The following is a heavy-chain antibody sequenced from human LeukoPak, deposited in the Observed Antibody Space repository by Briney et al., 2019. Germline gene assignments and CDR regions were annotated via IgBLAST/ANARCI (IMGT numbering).Heavy chain of an antibody. J-gene: IGHJ4*02. V-gene: IGHV3-66*01. Sequence: ETLSLTCSVSGGSIRSSSYYWGWIRQPPGKGLEWVSVIYSGGSTYYADSVKGRFTISRDNSKNTLYLQMKSLRAEDTAVYYCARERNLEIAVAGTIFNYWGQGTLVTVSS. D-gene: IGHD6-19*01. CDR2: IYSGGST. CDR1: GGSIRSSSYY. CDR3: ARERNLEIAVAGTIFNY.